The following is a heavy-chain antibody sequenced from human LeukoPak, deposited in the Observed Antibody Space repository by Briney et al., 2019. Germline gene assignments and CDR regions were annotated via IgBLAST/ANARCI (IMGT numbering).Heavy chain of an antibody. CDR3: ARPGLAYCGADCYSTEGYYFDY. CDR1: GENFSIYF. CDR2: INHGGST. J-gene: IGHJ4*02. V-gene: IGHV4-34*01. Sequence: SETLSLTCAVYGENFSIYFYSWIRQPPGKGLEWIGEINHGGSTSYNPSLKSRVTISVDTSKNKFSLRLSSVTAADTAMYYCARPGLAYCGADCYSTEGYYFDYWSQGTLVTVSS. D-gene: IGHD2-21*01.